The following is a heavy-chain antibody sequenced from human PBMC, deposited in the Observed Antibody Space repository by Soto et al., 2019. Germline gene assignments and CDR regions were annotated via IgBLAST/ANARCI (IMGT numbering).Heavy chain of an antibody. D-gene: IGHD5-12*01. V-gene: IGHV4-39*01. CDR3: ARPRSDIVATIGAFDI. Sequence: SETLSLTCTVSGGSISSSSYYWGWIRQPPGKGLEWIGSIYYSGSTYYNPSLKSRVTISVDTSKNQFSLKLSSVTAADTAVYYCARPRSDIVATIGAFDIWGQGTMVTVSS. CDR2: IYYSGST. J-gene: IGHJ3*02. CDR1: GGSISSSSYY.